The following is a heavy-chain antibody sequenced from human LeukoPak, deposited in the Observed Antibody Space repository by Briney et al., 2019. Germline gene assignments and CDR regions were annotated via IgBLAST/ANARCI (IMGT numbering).Heavy chain of an antibody. J-gene: IGHJ6*02. V-gene: IGHV1-8*01. D-gene: IGHD1-26*01. CDR1: GYTFTSYD. CDR3: ARDPAPLVGATTLYYYGMDV. Sequence: ASVKVSCKASGYTFTSYDINWVRQATGQGLEWMGGMNPNSGNTGYAQKFQGRVTMTRNTSISTAYMELSSLRSEDTAVYYCARDPAPLVGATTLYYYGMDVWGQGTTVTVSS. CDR2: MNPNSGNT.